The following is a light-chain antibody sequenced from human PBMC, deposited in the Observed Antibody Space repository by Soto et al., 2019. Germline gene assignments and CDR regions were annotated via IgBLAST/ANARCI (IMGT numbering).Light chain of an antibody. V-gene: IGLV1-47*01. CDR1: SSNIGKNY. J-gene: IGLJ7*01. CDR3: AAWDGSGPYAV. CDR2: KDN. Sequence: QSVLTQPPSVSGTPGQRVTISCSGSSSNIGKNYVYWYQQVPGTAPKLLIYKDNQRPSGVPDRFSVSKSGTSASLAISGLRSEDEADYYCAAWDGSGPYAVFGGGTQLTVL.